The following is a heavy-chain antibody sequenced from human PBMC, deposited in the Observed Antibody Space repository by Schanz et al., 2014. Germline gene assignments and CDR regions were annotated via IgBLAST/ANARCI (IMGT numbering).Heavy chain of an antibody. CDR1: GFTFSLYA. Sequence: QGHLVESGGGVVQPGRSLRLSCAASGFTFSLYAVHWVRQAPGKGLAWVAVTSYDGGTKSYADSVKGRFTISRDNSKNTLYLQMNSLRSEDTAVYYCARGGRLRFHWCFDLWGRGTLVTVSS. CDR2: TSYDGGTK. J-gene: IGHJ2*01. D-gene: IGHD1-26*01. CDR3: ARGGRLRFHWCFDL. V-gene: IGHV3-30*14.